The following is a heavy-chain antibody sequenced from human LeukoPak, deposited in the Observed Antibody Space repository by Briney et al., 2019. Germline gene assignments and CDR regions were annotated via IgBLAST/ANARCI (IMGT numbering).Heavy chain of an antibody. Sequence: GGSLRLSCAASGFTFTSYGMHWVRQAPGKGLEWAAFIRYDGSNKYYADSVQGRFTISRDNSKNTLYLQMNTLRGEDTAVYYCAKDLASMTYFDYWGQGTLVTVSS. CDR3: AKDLASMTYFDY. V-gene: IGHV3-30*02. CDR2: IRYDGSNK. D-gene: IGHD6-6*01. CDR1: GFTFTSYG. J-gene: IGHJ4*02.